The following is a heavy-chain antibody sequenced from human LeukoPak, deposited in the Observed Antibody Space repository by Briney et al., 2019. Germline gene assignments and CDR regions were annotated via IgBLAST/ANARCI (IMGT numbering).Heavy chain of an antibody. Sequence: PSETLSLTCTVSGGSISHYFWSWIRQPPGKGLEWIGEINHSGSTNYNPSLKSRVTIPVDTSKNQFSLKLSSVTAADTAVYYCARLVVPAAITHWGQGTLVTVSS. CDR1: GGSISHYF. V-gene: IGHV4-34*01. CDR3: ARLVVPAAITH. J-gene: IGHJ4*02. D-gene: IGHD2-2*02. CDR2: INHSGST.